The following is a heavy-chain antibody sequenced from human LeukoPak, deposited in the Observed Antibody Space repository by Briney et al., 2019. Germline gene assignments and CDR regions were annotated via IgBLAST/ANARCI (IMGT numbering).Heavy chain of an antibody. CDR1: GGSISSSSYY. V-gene: IGHV4-39*07. J-gene: IGHJ5*02. CDR2: INHSGST. CDR3: ARLMVFMAYSRFDP. Sequence: PSETLSLTCTVSGGSISSSSYYWSWIRQPPGKGLEWIGEINHSGSTNYNPSLKSRVTISVDTSKNQFSLKLSSVTAADTAVYYCARLMVFMAYSRFDPWGQGTLVTVSS. D-gene: IGHD2-15*01.